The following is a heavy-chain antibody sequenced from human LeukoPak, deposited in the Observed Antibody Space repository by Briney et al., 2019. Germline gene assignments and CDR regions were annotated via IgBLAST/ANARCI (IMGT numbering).Heavy chain of an antibody. Sequence: GGSLRLSCTASGFTFSRYSMSWVRQAPGKGLEWVAVISYDGSNKYYADSVKGRFTISRDNSKNTLYLQMNSLRAEDTAVYYCAKDRILSLWGQGTLVTVSS. D-gene: IGHD2-21*01. CDR3: AKDRILSL. J-gene: IGHJ4*02. CDR1: GFTFSRYS. CDR2: ISYDGSNK. V-gene: IGHV3-30*18.